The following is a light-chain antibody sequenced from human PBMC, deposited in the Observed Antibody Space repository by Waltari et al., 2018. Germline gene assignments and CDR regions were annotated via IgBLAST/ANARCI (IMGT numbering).Light chain of an antibody. V-gene: IGKV3-20*01. CDR1: QSVSRF. CDR2: GAS. CDR3: QKYDRLPAT. Sequence: EIVLTQSPGTLSLSPGERGTLSCRASQSVSRFLAWYQQKPGQAPRLLIYGASTRATGIPDRFSGSGSGTDFSLTISRLKPEDFAVYYSQKYDRLPATFGQGTKVEIK. J-gene: IGKJ1*01.